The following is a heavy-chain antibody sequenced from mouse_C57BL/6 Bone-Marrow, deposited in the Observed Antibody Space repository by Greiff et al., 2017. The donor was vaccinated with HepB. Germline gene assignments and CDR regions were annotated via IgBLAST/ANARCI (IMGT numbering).Heavy chain of an antibody. CDR1: GYTFTDYY. Sequence: EVQLQQSGPVLVKPGASVKMSCKASGYTFTDYYMNWVKQSHGKSLEWIGVINPYNGGTSYNQKFKGKATLTVDKSSSTAYMELNSLTSEDSAVYYCARRGDYYGSSYPSYFDYWGQGTTLTVSS. J-gene: IGHJ2*01. CDR2: INPYNGGT. V-gene: IGHV1-19*01. CDR3: ARRGDYYGSSYPSYFDY. D-gene: IGHD1-1*01.